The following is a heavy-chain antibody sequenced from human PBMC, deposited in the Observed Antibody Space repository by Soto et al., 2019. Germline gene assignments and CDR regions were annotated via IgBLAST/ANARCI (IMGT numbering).Heavy chain of an antibody. D-gene: IGHD2-15*01. Sequence: GGSLRLSCAASGFTFTNYAMNWVRQAPGKGLEWVSVISGSGESTYYADSVKGRFTISRDNSKNTLYLQMNSLRAEDTAVYSCAKDFGDIVVVVLAPYGMDVWGQGTTVTVSS. J-gene: IGHJ6*02. CDR2: ISGSGEST. V-gene: IGHV3-23*01. CDR1: GFTFTNYA. CDR3: AKDFGDIVVVVLAPYGMDV.